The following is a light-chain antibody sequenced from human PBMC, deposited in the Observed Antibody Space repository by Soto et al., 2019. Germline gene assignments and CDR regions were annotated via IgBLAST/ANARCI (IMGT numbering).Light chain of an antibody. Sequence: QSALTQPASVSDSPGQSITISCTGTSSDVGCSNFVSWYQQHPGKPPKLIIYDVANRPSGVSNRFSGSKSGSTASLIISRLQTQDEADYYCVSYTSSTTYVFGTGTKVTV. V-gene: IGLV2-14*03. J-gene: IGLJ1*01. CDR3: VSYTSSTTYV. CDR1: SSDVGCSNF. CDR2: DVA.